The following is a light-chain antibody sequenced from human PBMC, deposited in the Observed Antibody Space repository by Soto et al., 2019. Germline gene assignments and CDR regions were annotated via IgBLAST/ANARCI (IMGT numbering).Light chain of an antibody. Sequence: QSALTQPASVSGSPGQSIAISCTGTSSDVGKYSYVSWFQQYPGNAPKLMIYEVSNRPSGVSNRFSGSKSGNTASLTISGLQGEDEADYYCSSFTTSNTWVFGGGTKLTVL. V-gene: IGLV2-14*01. J-gene: IGLJ3*02. CDR1: SSDVGKYSY. CDR3: SSFTTSNTWV. CDR2: EVS.